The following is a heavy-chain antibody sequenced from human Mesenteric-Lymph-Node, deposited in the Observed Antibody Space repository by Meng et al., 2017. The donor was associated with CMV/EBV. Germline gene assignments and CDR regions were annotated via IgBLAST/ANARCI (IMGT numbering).Heavy chain of an antibody. Sequence: SCAASGFTFNNYAMHWVRQAPGKGLEWVAVISYDGSNKYYADSVKGRFTISRDNSKNTLYLQMNSLRAEDTAVYYCARDGNWNYLDYWGQGTLVTVSS. CDR1: GFTFNNYA. CDR2: ISYDGSNK. CDR3: ARDGNWNYLDY. D-gene: IGHD1-1*01. J-gene: IGHJ4*02. V-gene: IGHV3-30-3*01.